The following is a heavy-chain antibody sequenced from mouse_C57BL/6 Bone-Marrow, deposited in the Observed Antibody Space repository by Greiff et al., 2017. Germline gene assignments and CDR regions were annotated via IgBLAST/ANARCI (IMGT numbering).Heavy chain of an antibody. Sequence: VQLKESGAELVKPGASVKLSCTASGFNIKDYYIHWVKQRTEQGLEWIGRIDPEDGETKYDPKFQDKATITADTSSNTSYLQLSSLTTADTAVYYCTRSLIYYGTNFWGQGTAPTVSA. V-gene: IGHV14-2*01. J-gene: IGHJ2*01. CDR3: TRSLIYYGTNF. CDR2: IDPEDGET. CDR1: GFNIKDYY. D-gene: IGHD1-1*01.